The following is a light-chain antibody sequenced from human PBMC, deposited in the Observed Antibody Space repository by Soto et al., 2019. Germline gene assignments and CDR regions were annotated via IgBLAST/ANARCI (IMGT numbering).Light chain of an antibody. V-gene: IGKV1-5*01. CDR2: DAS. CDR3: LQYHSYLDT. Sequence: DIQMTQSPSTLSASVGDRVTITCRASQSINNWLAWYQQKPGKAPKLLIYDASSLESGVPSRFSGSGSGTEFTLTISSLQPDDFATYYCLQYHSYLDTFGQGTKLEIK. J-gene: IGKJ2*01. CDR1: QSINNW.